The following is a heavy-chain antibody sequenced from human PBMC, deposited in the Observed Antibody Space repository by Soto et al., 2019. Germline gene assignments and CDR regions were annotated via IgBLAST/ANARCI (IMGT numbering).Heavy chain of an antibody. V-gene: IGHV1-2*04. CDR2: INPNSGGT. J-gene: IGHJ5*02. Sequence: ASVKVSCKASGYTFTGYYMHWVRQAPGQGLEWMGWINPNSGGTNYAQKFQGWVTMTRDTSISTAYMELSRLRSDDTAVYYCARVARIAAAGPDLNWFDPWGQGTLVTVSS. CDR1: GYTFTGYY. D-gene: IGHD6-13*01. CDR3: ARVARIAAAGPDLNWFDP.